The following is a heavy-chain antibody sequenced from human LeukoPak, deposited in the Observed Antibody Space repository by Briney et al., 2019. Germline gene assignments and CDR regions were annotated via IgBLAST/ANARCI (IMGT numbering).Heavy chain of an antibody. D-gene: IGHD3-3*01. J-gene: IGHJ6*03. V-gene: IGHV3-21*01. CDR1: GFTFSSYS. Sequence: GGSLRLSCAASGFTFSSYSMNWVRQVPGKGLEWVSSISSSSSYIYYADSMKGRFTISRDNAKNSLYLQMNSLRAEDTAVYYCARDMGTGHYDFWSGYYKDYMDVWGKGTTVTVSS. CDR3: ARDMGTGHYDFWSGYYKDYMDV. CDR2: ISSSSSYI.